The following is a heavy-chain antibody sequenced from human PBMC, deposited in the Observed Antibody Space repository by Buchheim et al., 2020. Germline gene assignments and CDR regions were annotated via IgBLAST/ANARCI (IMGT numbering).Heavy chain of an antibody. CDR1: RFTFSTYA. V-gene: IGHV3-30-3*01. J-gene: IGHJ4*02. Sequence: QVQLVESGGGVVQPGRSLRLSCAASRFTFSTYAMNWVRQAPGKGLEWVAVISYDGSNKYYADSVKGRFTISRDNSKNTLYLQMNSLRTEDTAVYYCARGPGGNYFDYWGQGAL. D-gene: IGHD2/OR15-2a*01. CDR2: ISYDGSNK. CDR3: ARGPGGNYFDY.